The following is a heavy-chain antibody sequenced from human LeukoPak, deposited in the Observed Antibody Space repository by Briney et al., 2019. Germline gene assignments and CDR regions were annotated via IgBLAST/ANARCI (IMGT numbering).Heavy chain of an antibody. D-gene: IGHD2-21*01. J-gene: IGHJ4*02. CDR1: GFTFSSFE. V-gene: IGHV3-48*03. CDR3: ARDLGGGADFLPIY. CDR2: IDSRGSTI. Sequence: PGGSLRLSCAASGFTFSSFEMNWVRQAPGKGLEWISYIDSRGSTIYYADSVKGRFTISRDNAKNSLYMQMNSLRAEDTAVYYCARDLGGGADFLPIYWGQGTLVTVSS.